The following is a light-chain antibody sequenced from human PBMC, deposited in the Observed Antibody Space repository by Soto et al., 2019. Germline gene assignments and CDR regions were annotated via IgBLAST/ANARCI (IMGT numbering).Light chain of an antibody. J-gene: IGLJ1*01. CDR1: SSDIGVYDF. V-gene: IGLV2-8*01. CDR3: SSFAGSYSPYV. CDR2: QVN. Sequence: QSALTQPPSASGSPGQSVTISCTGTSSDIGVYDFVSWYQQHPGKAPKVIIYQVNKRPSGVPDRFSGSKSGNTASLTVSGLRPEDEADYFCSSFAGSYSPYVFGTGTQLIVL.